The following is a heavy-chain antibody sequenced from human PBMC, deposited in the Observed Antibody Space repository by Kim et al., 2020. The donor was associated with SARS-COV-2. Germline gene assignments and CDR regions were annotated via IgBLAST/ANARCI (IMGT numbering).Heavy chain of an antibody. CDR3: AKDMGYDISVGEYYYGMDV. J-gene: IGHJ6*02. CDR2: ISWNSGSI. Sequence: GGSLRLSCAASGFTFDDYAMHWVRQAPGKGLEWVSGISWNSGSIGYADSVKGRFTISRDNAKNSLYLQMNSMRAEDTALYYCAKDMGYDISVGEYYYGMDVWGQGTTVTVSS. V-gene: IGHV3-9*01. CDR1: GFTFDDYA. D-gene: IGHD3-9*01.